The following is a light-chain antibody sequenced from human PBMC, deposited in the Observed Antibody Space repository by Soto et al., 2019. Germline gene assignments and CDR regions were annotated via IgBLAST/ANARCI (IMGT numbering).Light chain of an antibody. J-gene: IGLJ1*01. V-gene: IGLV2-14*01. CDR3: GSITRSSASD. CDR1: SSDVGGFEY. CDR2: DVT. Sequence: QSVLSQPASVSGSPGQSITISCTGTSSDVGGFEYVSWYQHQPVKAPKLIIYDVTKRPSGVSNRFSGSKSGNTASLTISGIQAEDEGDYYWGSITRSSASDFRNGTKVTV.